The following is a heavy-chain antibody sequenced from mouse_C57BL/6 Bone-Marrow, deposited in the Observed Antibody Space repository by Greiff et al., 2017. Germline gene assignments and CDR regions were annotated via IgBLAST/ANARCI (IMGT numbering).Heavy chain of an antibody. Sequence: QVQLKESGAELVRPGASVKMSCKASGYAFTSYNMHWVKQTPRQGLEWIGAIYPGNGDTSYNQKFKGKATLTVDKSSSTAYMQLSSLTSEDSAVYFCASFYYGNYQNYWGQGTTLTVSS. CDR1: GYAFTSYN. CDR3: ASFYYGNYQNY. J-gene: IGHJ2*01. D-gene: IGHD2-1*01. V-gene: IGHV1-12*01. CDR2: IYPGNGDT.